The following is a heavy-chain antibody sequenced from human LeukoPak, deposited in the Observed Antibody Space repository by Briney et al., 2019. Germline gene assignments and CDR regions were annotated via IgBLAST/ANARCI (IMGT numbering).Heavy chain of an antibody. CDR1: GFTFSSYS. Sequence: PGGSLRLSCAASGFTFSSYSMNWVRHAPGKGLECGSYISSSRSYIYYADSVKGRFTISRDTAQNSLYLQMNSLRAEDTAVYYCARGRLACYCDILRGYYTGSDFDHWGQGTLVTVSS. V-gene: IGHV3-21*01. CDR2: ISSSRSYI. D-gene: IGHD3-9*01. J-gene: IGHJ5*02. CDR3: ARGRLACYCDILRGYYTGSDFDH.